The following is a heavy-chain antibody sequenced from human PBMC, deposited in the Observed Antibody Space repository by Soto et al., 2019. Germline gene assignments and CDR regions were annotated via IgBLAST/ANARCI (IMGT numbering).Heavy chain of an antibody. CDR2: ISYDGSNK. D-gene: IGHD3-10*01. V-gene: IGHV3-30*18. CDR1: GFTFSSYG. J-gene: IGHJ6*02. CDR3: AKDLIWFGDQLGYYYGMDV. Sequence: GGSLRLSCAASGFTFSSYGMHWVRQAPGKGLEWVAVISYDGSNKYYADSVKGRFTISRDNSKNTLYLQMNSLRAEDTAVYYCAKDLIWFGDQLGYYYGMDVWGQGTTVTVSS.